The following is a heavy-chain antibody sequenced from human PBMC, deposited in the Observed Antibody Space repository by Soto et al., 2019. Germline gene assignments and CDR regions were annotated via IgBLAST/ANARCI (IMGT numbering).Heavy chain of an antibody. CDR1: GGSFSGYY. CDR2: INHSGST. CDR3: ARHSLEGPGYTRPYYFDY. Sequence: SEXLSLTCAVYGGSFSGYYWSWIRQPPGKGLEWIGEINHSGSTNYNPSLKSRVTISVDTSKNQFSLKLSSVTAADTAVYYCARHSLEGPGYTRPYYFDYWGQGTLVNVSS. J-gene: IGHJ4*02. V-gene: IGHV4-34*01. D-gene: IGHD5-12*01.